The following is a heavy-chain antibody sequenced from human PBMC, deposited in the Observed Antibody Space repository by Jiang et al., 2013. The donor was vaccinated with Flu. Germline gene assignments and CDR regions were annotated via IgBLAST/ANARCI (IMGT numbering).Heavy chain of an antibody. Sequence: QLVESGGGLIQPGGSLRLSCAASEFTVSSDYMSWVRQAPGKGLEWVSVLYPTGDTYYADSVKGRFTISRDNSKNTLYLQMNSLRAEDSAVYYCARDSRGVAGPDYWGQGTLVTVSS. CDR2: LYPTGDT. CDR3: ARDSRGVAGPDY. CDR1: EFTVSSDY. V-gene: IGHV3-53*01. J-gene: IGHJ4*02. D-gene: IGHD2-15*01.